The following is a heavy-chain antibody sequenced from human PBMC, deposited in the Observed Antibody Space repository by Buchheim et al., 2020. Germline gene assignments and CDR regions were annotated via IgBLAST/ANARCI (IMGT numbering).Heavy chain of an antibody. Sequence: EVYLVESGGGLVQPGGSLRLSCAASGFIFSTYEMNWVRQAPGKGLEWVSYISGSGSTMFYADSVKGRFTISRDNAKNSLYLQMNSLRAEDTAVYYCARDGDGNQWLVPFDYWGQGTL. D-gene: IGHD6-19*01. CDR3: ARDGDGNQWLVPFDY. V-gene: IGHV3-48*03. CDR1: GFIFSTYE. CDR2: ISGSGSTM. J-gene: IGHJ4*02.